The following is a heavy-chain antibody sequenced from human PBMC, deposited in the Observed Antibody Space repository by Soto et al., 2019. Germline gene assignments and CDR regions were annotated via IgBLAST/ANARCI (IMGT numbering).Heavy chain of an antibody. CDR3: ARETLWGRAFDI. CDR2: IWYDGSNK. J-gene: IGHJ3*02. CDR1: GFTFSSYG. V-gene: IGHV3-33*01. Sequence: GGSLRLSCAASGFTFSSYGMHWVRQAPGKGLEWVAVIWYDGSNKYYADSVKGRFTISRDNSKNTLYLQMNSLRAEDTAVYYCARETLWGRAFDIWGQGTMVTVSS. D-gene: IGHD3-16*01.